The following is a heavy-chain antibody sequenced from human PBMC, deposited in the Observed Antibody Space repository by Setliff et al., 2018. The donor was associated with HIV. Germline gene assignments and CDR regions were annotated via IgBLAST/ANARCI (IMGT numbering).Heavy chain of an antibody. D-gene: IGHD2-2*01. CDR3: ARMSISASVYFDY. CDR2: IYYTGDT. Sequence: TSETLSLTCSVSGGFITNGDHYWAWIRQSPGKGLEWIGYIYYTGDTYYSSSFESRVVISPDTSNNQFSLRVRSVTAADTALYFCARMSISASVYFDYWGQGTLVTVS. CDR1: GGFITNGDHY. V-gene: IGHV4-30-4*08. J-gene: IGHJ4*02.